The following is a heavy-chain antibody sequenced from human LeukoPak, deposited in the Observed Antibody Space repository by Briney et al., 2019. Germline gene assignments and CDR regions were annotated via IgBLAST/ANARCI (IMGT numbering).Heavy chain of an antibody. V-gene: IGHV4-34*01. CDR3: ARHGESITIFGVGSLPDI. Sequence: SETLSLTCAVYGGSFSGYYWSWIRQPPGKGLEWIGEINHSGSTNYNPSLKSRVTISVDTSKNQFSLKLSSVTAADTAVYYCARHGESITIFGVGSLPDIWGQGTMVTVSS. J-gene: IGHJ3*02. CDR2: INHSGST. CDR1: GGSFSGYY. D-gene: IGHD3-3*01.